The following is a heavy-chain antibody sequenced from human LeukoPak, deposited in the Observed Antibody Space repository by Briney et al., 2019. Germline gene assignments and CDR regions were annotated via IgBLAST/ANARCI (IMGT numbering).Heavy chain of an antibody. V-gene: IGHV3-7*01. CDR2: IKQDGSEK. Sequence: QPGGSLRLSFAASGFTFSSYAMHWVRQAPGKGLEWVAKIKQDGSEKYYVDSVKGRFTISRDNAKNSLYLQMNSLRAEDTAVYYCARYNVLLWFGELSPNYYYMDVWGKGTTVTVSS. CDR3: ARYNVLLWFGELSPNYYYMDV. D-gene: IGHD3-10*01. CDR1: GFTFSSYA. J-gene: IGHJ6*03.